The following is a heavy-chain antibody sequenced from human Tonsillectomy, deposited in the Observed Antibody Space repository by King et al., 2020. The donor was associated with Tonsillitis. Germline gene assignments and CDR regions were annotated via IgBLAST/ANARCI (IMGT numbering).Heavy chain of an antibody. CDR2: NNSDGSST. CDR3: ARGMTTNTSCDP. D-gene: IGHD5-24*01. Sequence: VQLVESGGGLVQPGGSLRLSCAASGFTFSGYWMHWVRQAPGKGLVWVSRNNSDGSSTTYPDSGKGRFTISRDNAKNTLYLQMNSLRAEDTAVYYCARGMTTNTSCDPGGHGTLVTVSS. V-gene: IGHV3-74*01. J-gene: IGHJ5*02. CDR1: GFTFSGYW.